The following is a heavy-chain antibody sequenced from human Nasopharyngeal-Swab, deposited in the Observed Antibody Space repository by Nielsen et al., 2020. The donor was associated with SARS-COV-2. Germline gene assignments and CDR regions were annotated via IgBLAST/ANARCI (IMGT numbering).Heavy chain of an antibody. CDR2: ISWSSGSI. J-gene: IGHJ2*01. CDR1: GFTFDDYA. Sequence: SLKISCAASGFTFDDYAFHWVRQAPGKGLEWVSGISWSSGSIGYADSVKGRFTISRDNAKNSLYLQMNSLRAEDTAFYYCARRDTYWFFDLWGRGTLVSVSS. CDR3: ARRDTYWFFDL. V-gene: IGHV3-9*01.